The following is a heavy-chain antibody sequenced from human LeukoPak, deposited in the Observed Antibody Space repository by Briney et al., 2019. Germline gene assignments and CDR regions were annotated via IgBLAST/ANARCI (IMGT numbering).Heavy chain of an antibody. CDR2: ISGSGGST. V-gene: IGHV3-23*01. CDR1: GFTFSSYA. D-gene: IGHD2-2*01. J-gene: IGHJ5*02. CDR3: AKGSVVVTAAPGA. Sequence: GGSLRLSCAASGFTFSSYAMSWVRQAPGKGLEWVSAISGSGGSTYYADSVKGRFTISRDNSKNTLYLQMNSLRAEDTAAYYCAKGSVVVTAAPGAWGQGTLVTVSS.